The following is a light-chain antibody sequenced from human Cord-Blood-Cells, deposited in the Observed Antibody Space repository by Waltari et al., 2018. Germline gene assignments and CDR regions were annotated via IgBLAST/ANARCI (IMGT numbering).Light chain of an antibody. J-gene: IGKJ5*01. CDR1: QEISNY. Sequence: DIQMTQSPSSLSASVGDRVTITCQASQEISNYLNCYQQNPGKAPKLLIYDASNLETGVPSRFSGRGSGTDFTFTISSLQPEDIATYYCQQYDNLITVGQGTRLEIK. CDR2: DAS. V-gene: IGKV1-33*01. CDR3: QQYDNLIT.